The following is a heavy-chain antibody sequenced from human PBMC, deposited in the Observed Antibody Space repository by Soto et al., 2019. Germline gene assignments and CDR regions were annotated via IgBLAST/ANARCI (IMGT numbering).Heavy chain of an antibody. CDR1: GYTFTSYD. CDR3: ARRAETNGWNGFGADKYYFDF. D-gene: IGHD1-1*01. V-gene: IGHV1-8*01. Sequence: QVQLVQSGAEVRKPGASVKVSCEASGYTFTSYDIYWVRQATGQGLEWMGWMNPNTGNSGYAQKFQGRVTMTSDTSISTAQMGLSSLRSDDTAVYYCARRAETNGWNGFGADKYYFDFWGQGTLVTVSS. CDR2: MNPNTGNS. J-gene: IGHJ4*02.